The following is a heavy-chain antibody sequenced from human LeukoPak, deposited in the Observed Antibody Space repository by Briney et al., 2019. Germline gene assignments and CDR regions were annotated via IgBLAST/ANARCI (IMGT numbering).Heavy chain of an antibody. CDR1: GGSISSYY. J-gene: IGHJ5*02. CDR3: ARHGGRITIFGVVPNWFDP. V-gene: IGHV4-4*07. CDR2: IYTSGST. Sequence: SETLSLTCTVSGGSISSYYWSWIRQPAGKGLEWIGRIYTSGSTNYNPSLKSRVTMSVDTSKNQFSLKLSSVTAADTAVYYCARHGGRITIFGVVPNWFDPWGQGTLVTVSS. D-gene: IGHD3-3*01.